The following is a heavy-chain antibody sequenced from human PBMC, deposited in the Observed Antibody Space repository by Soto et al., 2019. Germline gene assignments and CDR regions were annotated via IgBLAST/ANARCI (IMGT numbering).Heavy chain of an antibody. CDR2: ISYDGSNK. CDR3: AKESVVLMVYASRHFDY. Sequence: GGSLRLSCAASGFTFSSYGMHWVRQAPGKGLEWVAVISYDGSNKYYADSVKGRFTIPRDNSKNTLYLQMNSLRAEDTAVYYCAKESVVLMVYASRHFDYWGQGTLVTVSS. J-gene: IGHJ4*02. CDR1: GFTFSSYG. D-gene: IGHD2-8*01. V-gene: IGHV3-30*18.